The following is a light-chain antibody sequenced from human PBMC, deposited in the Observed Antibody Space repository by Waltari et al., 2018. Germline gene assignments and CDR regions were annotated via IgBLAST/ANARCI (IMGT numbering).Light chain of an antibody. CDR3: QQYNNWPGS. CDR2: GAS. J-gene: IGKJ1*01. CDR1: DNVRDN. V-gene: IGKV3-15*01. Sequence: EVAMTQSPATLSVSQGERATLSCRASDNVRDNLAWYQQKPGQAPRLLIHGASTRATGIPARFSGSGSGTEFTLTISSLQSGDIAIYYCQQYNNWPGSFGKGTKVQIK.